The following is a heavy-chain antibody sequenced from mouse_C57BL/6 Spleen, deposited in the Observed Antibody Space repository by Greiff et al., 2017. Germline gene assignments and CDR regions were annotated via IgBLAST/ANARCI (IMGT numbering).Heavy chain of an antibody. V-gene: IGHV1-50*01. CDR3: ARGTTVVADFDY. Sequence: QVQLQQPGAELVKPGASVKLSCKASGYTFTSYWMQWVKQRPGPGLEWIGEIDPSDSYTTYNQKFKGKATLTVDTSSSTAYMQLSSLTSEDSAVYYCARGTTVVADFDYWGQGTTLTVSS. D-gene: IGHD1-1*01. CDR1: GYTFTSYW. CDR2: IDPSDSYT. J-gene: IGHJ2*01.